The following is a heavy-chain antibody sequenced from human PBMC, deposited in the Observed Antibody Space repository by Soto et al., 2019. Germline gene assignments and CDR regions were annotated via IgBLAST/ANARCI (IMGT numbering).Heavy chain of an antibody. D-gene: IGHD7-27*01. V-gene: IGHV1-8*01. CDR1: GYTFTNNG. CDR2: MNPSTGET. J-gene: IGHJ4*01. CDR3: TRAGDSGAWISN. Sequence: QVQLVQSGAEVKKPGASVKVSCKASGYTFTNNGINWVRQATGQGLEWMGWMNPSTGETGYTQKFQGRLAMTRDTSITTAYMELTSLTSEDTAVYYCTRAGDSGAWISNWGHGTLVTVSS.